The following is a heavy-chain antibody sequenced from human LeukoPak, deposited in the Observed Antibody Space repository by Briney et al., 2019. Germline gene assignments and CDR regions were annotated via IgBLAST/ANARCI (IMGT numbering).Heavy chain of an antibody. J-gene: IGHJ4*02. CDR2: IYSGGST. CDR1: GFTVSSNY. V-gene: IGHV3-53*04. D-gene: IGHD6-6*01. Sequence: GGSLRLSCAASGFTVSSNYVSWVRQAPGKGLEWVSVIYSGGSTYYADSVKGRFTIPRHNSKNTLYLQMNSLRAEDTAVYYCARERPYSSSFGDWGQGTLVTVSS. CDR3: ARERPYSSSFGD.